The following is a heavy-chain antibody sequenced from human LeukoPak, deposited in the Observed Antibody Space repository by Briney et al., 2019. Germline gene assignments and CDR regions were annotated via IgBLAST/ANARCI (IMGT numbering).Heavy chain of an antibody. CDR1: GYTFTGYY. Sequence: ASVKVSCKASGYTFTGYYMHWVRQAPGQGLEWMGWINPNSGGTNYAQKFQGRVTMTRDTSISTAYMELSRLRSDDTAVYYCARRRRLEKYDSSGYYVEVVFDPWGQGTLVTVSS. CDR3: ARRRRLEKYDSSGYYVEVVFDP. J-gene: IGHJ5*02. D-gene: IGHD3-22*01. V-gene: IGHV1-2*02. CDR2: INPNSGGT.